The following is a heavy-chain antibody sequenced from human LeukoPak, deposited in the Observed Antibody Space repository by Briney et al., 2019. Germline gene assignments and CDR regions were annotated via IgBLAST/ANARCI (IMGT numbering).Heavy chain of an antibody. Sequence: GRSLRLSCAASGFTFSSYSMNWVRQAPGKGLEWVSSISSSSYIYYADSVKGRFTISRDNAKNSPYLQMNSLRAEDTAVYYCARARDYGDYVEENWFDPWGQGTLVTVSS. CDR3: ARARDYGDYVEENWFDP. J-gene: IGHJ5*02. CDR2: ISSSSYI. CDR1: GFTFSSYS. D-gene: IGHD4-17*01. V-gene: IGHV3-21*01.